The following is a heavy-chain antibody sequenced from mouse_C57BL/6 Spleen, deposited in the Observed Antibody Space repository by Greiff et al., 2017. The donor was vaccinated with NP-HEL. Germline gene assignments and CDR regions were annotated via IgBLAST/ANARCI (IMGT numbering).Heavy chain of an antibody. CDR3: ARHEGTGYFDV. Sequence: DVQLVESGGGLVQPGGSLKLSCAASGFTFSDYYMYWVRQTPEKRLEWVAYISNGGGSTYYPDTVKGRFTISRDNAKNTLYLQMSRLKSEDTAMYYCARHEGTGYFDVWGTGTTVTVSS. CDR2: ISNGGGST. D-gene: IGHD3-3*01. J-gene: IGHJ1*03. CDR1: GFTFSDYY. V-gene: IGHV5-12*01.